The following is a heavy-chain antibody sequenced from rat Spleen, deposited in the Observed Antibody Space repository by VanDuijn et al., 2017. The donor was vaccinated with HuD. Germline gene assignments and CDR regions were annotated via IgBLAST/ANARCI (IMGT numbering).Heavy chain of an antibody. CDR1: GFTFSDYY. Sequence: EVQLVESGGGLLQPGRSLKLSCAASGFTFSDYYMAWVRQAPTKGLEWVASITHTGGSTYYPDSVKGRFTISRDNAKSTLYLQMNSLRSEDTATYYCARDTNYFDYWGHGVMVTVSS. CDR3: ARDTNYFDY. J-gene: IGHJ2*01. CDR2: ITHTGGST. V-gene: IGHV5-20*01.